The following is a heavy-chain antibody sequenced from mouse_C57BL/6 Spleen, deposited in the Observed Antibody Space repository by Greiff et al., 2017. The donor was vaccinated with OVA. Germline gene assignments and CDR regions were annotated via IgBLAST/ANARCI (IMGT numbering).Heavy chain of an antibody. Sequence: EVQVVESGGGLVKPGGSLKLSCAASGFTFSDYGMHWVRQAPEKGLEWVAYISSGSSTIYYANTVKGRFTISRDNAKNTQFLQMTRLRSEDTALYYCARPPVTGLYAMDYWGQGTSVTVSS. D-gene: IGHD4-1*01. J-gene: IGHJ4*01. V-gene: IGHV5-17*01. CDR2: ISSGSSTI. CDR1: GFTFSDYG. CDR3: ARPPVTGLYAMDY.